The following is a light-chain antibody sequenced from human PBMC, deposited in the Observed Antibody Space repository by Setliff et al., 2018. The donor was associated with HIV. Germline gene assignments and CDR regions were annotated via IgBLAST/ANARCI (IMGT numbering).Light chain of an antibody. CDR1: SSDIGRYNY. Sequence: QSVLTQPASVSGSPGQSITISCTGTSSDIGRYNYVSWYQQYPGRGPTLVIFDVSERPSGVSNRFSGSKSGNTASLIISGLQPDDEADYYCCSYARVSTYVFGSGTKVTVL. V-gene: IGLV2-14*03. J-gene: IGLJ1*01. CDR2: DVS. CDR3: CSYARVSTYV.